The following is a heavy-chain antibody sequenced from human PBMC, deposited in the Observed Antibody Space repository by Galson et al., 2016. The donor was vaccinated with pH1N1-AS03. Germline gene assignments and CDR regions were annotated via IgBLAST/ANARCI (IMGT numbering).Heavy chain of an antibody. CDR2: IMGISDLI. J-gene: IGHJ6*02. CDR3: GKDIKPGGMDG. V-gene: IGHV3-9*01. CDR1: GFALHDSA. Sequence: SLRLSCAGSGFALHDSAMHWVRQAPGKGLEWVAGIMGISDLIRYADSVKGRFTLSRDIGKNSLYLQMNSLRPEDTAWYYCGKDIKPGGMDGWGQGTTVIVSS.